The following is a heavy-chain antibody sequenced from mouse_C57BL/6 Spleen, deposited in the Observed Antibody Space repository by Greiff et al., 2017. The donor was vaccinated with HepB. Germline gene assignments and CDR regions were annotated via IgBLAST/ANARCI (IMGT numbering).Heavy chain of an antibody. V-gene: IGHV1-54*01. D-gene: IGHD2-3*01. CDR3: ARRWLLRGFAY. CDR1: GYAFTNYL. Sequence: VKLQESGAELVRPGTSVKVSCKASGYAFTNYLIEWVKQRPGQGLEWIGVINPGSGGTNYNEKFKGKATLTADKSSSTAYMQLSSLTSEDSAVYFCARRWLLRGFAYWGQGTLVTVSA. CDR2: INPGSGGT. J-gene: IGHJ3*01.